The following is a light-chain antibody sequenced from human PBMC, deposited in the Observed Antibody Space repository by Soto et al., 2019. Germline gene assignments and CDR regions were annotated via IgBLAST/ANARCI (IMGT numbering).Light chain of an antibody. CDR1: QGISSW. V-gene: IGKV1-12*01. CDR2: AAS. CDR3: QQAHSFPFT. Sequence: DIQMTQYPSSVSASVGDRVTITCRVRQGISSWLACYQQKPGKAPKLLIYAASSLQSGVPSRFSGSGSWTDFTITISSMQPEEFATYYCQQAHSFPFTFVHGNKVDI. J-gene: IGKJ3*01.